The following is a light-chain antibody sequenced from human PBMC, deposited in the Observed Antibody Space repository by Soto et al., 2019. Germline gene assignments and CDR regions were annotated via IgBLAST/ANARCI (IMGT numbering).Light chain of an antibody. CDR3: KQYNHWPPIT. CDR2: GAS. J-gene: IGKJ5*01. CDR1: QSVSSSN. V-gene: IGKV3-20*01. Sequence: EIVLTHSPGTLSLYPGDIATLYCRASQSVSSSNLAWYQQKRVQSPRLLIYGASSRATGIPDRFSGSGSGPDFTLTISRLEPEDFAVYYCKQYNHWPPITFGQGTRLEIK.